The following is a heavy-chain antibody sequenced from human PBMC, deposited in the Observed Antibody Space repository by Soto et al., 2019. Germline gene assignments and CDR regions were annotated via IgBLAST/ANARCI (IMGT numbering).Heavy chain of an antibody. D-gene: IGHD2-15*01. Sequence: GESLKISCKGSGYSFSRYWIAWVRQTPGKGLEWMGIIYPGDSDTRYSPSFQGQVTISADKSISTAYLQWSSLKASDTAMYYCARLRGPFPKYCSGGSCYSSPYYYGMDVWGQGTTVTVSS. CDR2: IYPGDSDT. CDR3: ARLRGPFPKYCSGGSCYSSPYYYGMDV. J-gene: IGHJ6*02. V-gene: IGHV5-51*01. CDR1: GYSFSRYW.